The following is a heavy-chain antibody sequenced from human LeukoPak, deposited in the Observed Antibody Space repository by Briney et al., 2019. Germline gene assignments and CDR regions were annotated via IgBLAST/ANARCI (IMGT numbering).Heavy chain of an antibody. J-gene: IGHJ4*02. CDR1: GFTFSSYG. V-gene: IGHV3-33*08. CDR3: ARETTTLDY. CDR2: IWYDGSNK. Sequence: PGGSLRLSCSASGFTFSSYGMHWVRQAPGKGLEWVAVIWYDGSNKFYADSVKGRFTISRDNSKNTLYLQMNGLTAEDTAVYYCARETTTLDYWGQGTLVTVSS. D-gene: IGHD1-26*01.